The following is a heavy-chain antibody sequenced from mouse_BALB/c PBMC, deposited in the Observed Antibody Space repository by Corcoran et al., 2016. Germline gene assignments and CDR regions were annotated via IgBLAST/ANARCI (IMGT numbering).Heavy chain of an antibody. CDR1: GYTFTNYG. D-gene: IGHD1-2*01. CDR2: INTYTGEP. CDR3: ARLLRPYYAMDY. J-gene: IGHJ4*01. Sequence: QIQLVQSGPELKKPGETVKISCKASGYTFTNYGMNWVKQAPGKGLKWMGWINTYTGEPTYADDFKGRFAFSLETSASTAYLQINNLKNEDMATYFCARLLRPYYAMDYGGQGTSVTVSS. V-gene: IGHV9-1*02.